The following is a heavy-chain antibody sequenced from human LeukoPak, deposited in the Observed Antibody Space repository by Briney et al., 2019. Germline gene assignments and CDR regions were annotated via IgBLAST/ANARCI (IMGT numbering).Heavy chain of an antibody. CDR1: GGSISSGSYY. CDR3: ARGGWLQFDY. Sequence: TLSLTCTVSGGSISSGSYYWSWIRQPAGKGLEWIGRIYTSGSTNYNPSLKSRVTISVDTSKNQFSLKLSSVTAADTAVYYCARGGWLQFDYWGQGTLVTVSS. J-gene: IGHJ4*02. V-gene: IGHV4-61*02. CDR2: IYTSGST. D-gene: IGHD5-24*01.